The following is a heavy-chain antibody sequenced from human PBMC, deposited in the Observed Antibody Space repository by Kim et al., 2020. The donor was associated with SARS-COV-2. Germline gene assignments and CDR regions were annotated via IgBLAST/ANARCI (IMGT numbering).Heavy chain of an antibody. J-gene: IGHJ4*01. Sequence: SETLSLTCTVSGGSVSSGSYYWSWIRQPPGKGLEWIGYIYYSGSTNYNPSLKSRVTISVDTSKNQFSLKRSSVTAADTAVYYCARDDSSGWVDYFDYWG. CDR1: GGSVSSGSYY. V-gene: IGHV4-61*01. CDR2: IYYSGST. CDR3: ARDDSSGWVDYFDY. D-gene: IGHD6-19*01.